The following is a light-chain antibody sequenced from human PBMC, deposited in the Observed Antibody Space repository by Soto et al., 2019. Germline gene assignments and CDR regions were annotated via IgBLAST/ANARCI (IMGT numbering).Light chain of an antibody. Sequence: AIQMTQSPSSLSVSVGDRVTLTCRASQGIRNELSWFQQRPGNAPTLLIYSTSTLESGVPSRFSGSGSGTDFTLTITSLQPEDFATYYCQQVESYPSTFGGGTKVDIK. CDR3: QQVESYPST. CDR1: QGIRNE. CDR2: STS. V-gene: IGKV1-6*01. J-gene: IGKJ4*01.